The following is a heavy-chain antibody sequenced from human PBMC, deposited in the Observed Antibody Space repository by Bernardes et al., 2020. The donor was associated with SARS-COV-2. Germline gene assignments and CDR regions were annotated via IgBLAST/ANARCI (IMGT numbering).Heavy chain of an antibody. Sequence: GSSLRVCCVASGFAVSTNYMTWVRQAPGKGLEWVPVMYSGGNADYTDSVKGRFTVSRDDSKNTLFLQMNSLRAEDTAVYYCARDLLSWGADYGDYVRYWYFDVWGRGTLVTVSS. CDR3: ARDLLSWGADYGDYVRYWYFDV. CDR1: GFAVSTNY. CDR2: MYSGGNA. V-gene: IGHV3-53*01. D-gene: IGHD4-17*01. J-gene: IGHJ2*01.